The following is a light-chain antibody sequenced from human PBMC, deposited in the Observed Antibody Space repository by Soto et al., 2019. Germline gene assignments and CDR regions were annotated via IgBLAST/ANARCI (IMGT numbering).Light chain of an antibody. Sequence: DIVLTQSPSTLSLSPGERATLSCRASQSVSGSYLAWYQHKPGQAPRLLIYGASSRATGIPDRFTGSGSGTDFVLPLSRLEPEDFAGYYCQQYVASPPWTFGPGNKVEI. J-gene: IGKJ1*01. CDR1: QSVSGSY. CDR2: GAS. CDR3: QQYVASPPWT. V-gene: IGKV3-20*01.